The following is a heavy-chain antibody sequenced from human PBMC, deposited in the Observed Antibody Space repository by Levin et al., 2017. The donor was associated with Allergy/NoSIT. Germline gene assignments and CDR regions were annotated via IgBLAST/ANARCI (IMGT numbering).Heavy chain of an antibody. D-gene: IGHD3-10*01. CDR2: IYPANSDT. CDR3: ARRGRSAGADYYYYYMDV. CDR1: GYSFTNYG. J-gene: IGHJ6*03. Sequence: KVSCKASGYSFTNYGIAWVRQMPGKGLEWMGIIYPANSDTRYSPSFQGQVTISADKSISTAYLQWSSLKASDTAMYYCARRGRSAGADYYYYYMDVWGKGTTVTVSS. V-gene: IGHV5-51*01.